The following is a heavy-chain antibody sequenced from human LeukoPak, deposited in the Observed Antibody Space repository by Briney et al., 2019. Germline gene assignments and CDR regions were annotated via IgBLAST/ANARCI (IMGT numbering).Heavy chain of an antibody. Sequence: GGSLRLSCAASGFTFSSFRMHWVRQAPGKGLVWVSRINSDGSSAGYADSVKGRFTISRDNAKNTLYLQMNSLRAEDTAVYYCASKLVVGATKSDYFDYWGQGTLVTVSS. D-gene: IGHD1-26*01. CDR2: INSDGSSA. J-gene: IGHJ4*02. CDR3: ASKLVVGATKSDYFDY. CDR1: GFTFSSFR. V-gene: IGHV3-74*01.